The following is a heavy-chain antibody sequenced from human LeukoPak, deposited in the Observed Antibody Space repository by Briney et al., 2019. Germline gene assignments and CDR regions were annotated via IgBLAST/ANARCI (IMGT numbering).Heavy chain of an antibody. CDR1: GFTFSTYA. CDR2: ISGSGAST. V-gene: IGHV3-23*01. D-gene: IGHD6-19*01. CDR3: AKASSGWAPFDY. J-gene: IGHJ4*02. Sequence: GGSLTLSCAASGFTFSTYAMTWVRQAPGKGLEWVSAISGSGASTYYTDSVKGRFTISRDNSKNTLSLHMNSLSAEDTAVYYCAKASSGWAPFDYWGQGTLVTVSS.